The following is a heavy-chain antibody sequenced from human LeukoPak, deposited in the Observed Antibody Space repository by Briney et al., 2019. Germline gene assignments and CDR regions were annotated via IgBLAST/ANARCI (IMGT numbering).Heavy chain of an antibody. CDR2: INHSGST. CDR3: ARAAPVWWLRTWYLDY. J-gene: IGHJ4*02. Sequence: SETLSLTCAVYGGSFSGYYWSWIRQPPGKGLEWIGEINHSGSTNYNPSLKSRVTISVDTSKNQFSLKLSSVTAADTAVYYCARAAPVWWLRTWYLDYWGQGTLVTVSS. V-gene: IGHV4-34*01. D-gene: IGHD5-12*01. CDR1: GGSFSGYY.